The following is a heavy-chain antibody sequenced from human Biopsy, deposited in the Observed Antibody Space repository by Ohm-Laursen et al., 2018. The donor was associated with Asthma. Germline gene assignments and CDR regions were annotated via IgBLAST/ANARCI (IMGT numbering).Heavy chain of an antibody. CDR3: AAGRTSLQGESLI. CDR2: IVFASGAT. V-gene: IGHV1-58*01. Sequence: GASVKVSCNASGVALSGYTFEWVRQAPGLGLEWIAWIVFASGATNYAQNFQDRLTVTRDMSAGSVSMELRGLSSTDTAVYYCAAGRTSLQGESLIWGQGTLVSVSS. D-gene: IGHD2/OR15-2a*01. J-gene: IGHJ4*01. CDR1: GVALSGYT.